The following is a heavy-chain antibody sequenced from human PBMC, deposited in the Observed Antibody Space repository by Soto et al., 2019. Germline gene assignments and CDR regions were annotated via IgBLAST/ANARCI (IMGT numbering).Heavy chain of an antibody. CDR2: IYYSGST. V-gene: IGHV4-31*03. Sequence: EQLQESGPGLVKPSQTLSLTCTVSGGSISSGGFYWSWIRQHPGKGLEWIGYIYYSGSTYYNPSLKSRVTISLDTSKNQFSLKLSSVTAADTAVYYCARVGDGYNIDYWGQGTLVTVSS. D-gene: IGHD5-12*01. J-gene: IGHJ4*02. CDR1: GGSISSGGFY. CDR3: ARVGDGYNIDY.